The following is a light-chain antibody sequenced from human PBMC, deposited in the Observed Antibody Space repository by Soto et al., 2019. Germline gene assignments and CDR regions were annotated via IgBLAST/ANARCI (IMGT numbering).Light chain of an antibody. J-gene: IGKJ1*01. CDR3: QQYNNWPPA. CDR2: GAS. V-gene: IGKV3-15*01. CDR1: QSVSSN. Sequence: EIVMRQSPATVAVSPGERATLPCRASQSVSSNLAWYQQKPGQAPRLLIYGASTRATGIPARFSGSGSGTEFTLTISSLQSEDFAVYYCQQYNNWPPAFGQGTKV.